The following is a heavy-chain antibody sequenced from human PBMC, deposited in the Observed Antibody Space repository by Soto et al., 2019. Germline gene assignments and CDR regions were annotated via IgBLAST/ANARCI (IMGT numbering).Heavy chain of an antibody. Sequence: ASVKVSCKASGYTFTSYGISWVRQAPGQGLEWMGWISAYNGNTNYAQKLQGRVTMTTDTSTSTAYMELRSLRSDDTAVYYCARDHTYDFWSGYYSTPQDWFDPWGQGTLVTVSS. CDR1: GYTFTSYG. V-gene: IGHV1-18*01. CDR3: ARDHTYDFWSGYYSTPQDWFDP. CDR2: ISAYNGNT. D-gene: IGHD3-3*01. J-gene: IGHJ5*02.